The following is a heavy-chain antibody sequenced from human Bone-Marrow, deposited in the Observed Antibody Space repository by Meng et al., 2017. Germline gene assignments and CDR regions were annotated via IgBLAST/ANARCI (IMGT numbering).Heavy chain of an antibody. Sequence: SETLCLTCAVSGGSISSYYWSWIRQPPGKGLEWIGYIYYSGSTNYNPSLKSRVTISVDTSKNHFSLKLSSVTAADTAVYYCARDPRLLHGAYFDHWGQGTLVTVSS. J-gene: IGHJ4*02. CDR1: GGSISSYY. CDR2: IYYSGST. V-gene: IGHV4-59*01. D-gene: IGHD2-21*02. CDR3: ARDPRLLHGAYFDH.